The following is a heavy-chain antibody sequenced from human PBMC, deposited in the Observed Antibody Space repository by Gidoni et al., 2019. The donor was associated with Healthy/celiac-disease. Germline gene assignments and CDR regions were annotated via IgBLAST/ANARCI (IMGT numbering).Heavy chain of an antibody. CDR1: GGTFISYA. V-gene: IGHV1-69*01. CDR3: ARSGDCSSTSCYWDDYYYYGMDV. D-gene: IGHD2-2*01. Sequence: CKASGGTFISYAISWVRQAPGQGLEWMGGIIPIFGTANYEQKFQGRVTITADESTSTAYMELSSLRSEDTAVYYCARSGDCSSTSCYWDDYYYYGMDVWGQGTTVTVSS. J-gene: IGHJ6*02. CDR2: IIPIFGTA.